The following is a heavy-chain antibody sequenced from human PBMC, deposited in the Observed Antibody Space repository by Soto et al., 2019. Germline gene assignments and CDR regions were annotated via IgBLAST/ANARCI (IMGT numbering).Heavy chain of an antibody. D-gene: IGHD3-10*01. CDR3: AKMGYYGAGGPAY. CDR1: GGSISSYY. V-gene: IGHV4-59*12. J-gene: IGHJ4*02. Sequence: SETLSLTCTVSGGSISSYYWSWIRQPPGKGLEWIGYIYYSGSTNYNPSLKSRVTISVDTSKNQFSLKLSSVTAADTAVYSCAKMGYYGAGGPAYWGQGTLVTVSS. CDR2: IYYSGST.